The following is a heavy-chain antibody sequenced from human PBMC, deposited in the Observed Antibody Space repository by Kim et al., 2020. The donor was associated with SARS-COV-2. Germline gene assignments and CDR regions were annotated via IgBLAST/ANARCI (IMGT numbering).Heavy chain of an antibody. Sequence: SETLSLTCTVSGGSISSYYWSWIRQPPGKGLEWIGYIYYSGSTNYNPSLKSRVTISVDTSKNQFSLKLSSVTAADTAVYYCARSQAISQPRDYYYYGMDV. CDR3: ARSQAISQPRDYYYYGMDV. CDR2: IYYSGST. D-gene: IGHD3-3*02. J-gene: IGHJ6*01. V-gene: IGHV4-59*13. CDR1: GGSISSYY.